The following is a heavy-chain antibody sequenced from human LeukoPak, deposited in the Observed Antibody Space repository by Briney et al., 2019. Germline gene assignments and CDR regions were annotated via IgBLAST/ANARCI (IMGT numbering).Heavy chain of an antibody. CDR1: GYIFTNCY. Sequence: GESLQISCKVSGYIFTNCYIGWVRQMPGEGPEWMGIIYPGDSDTRYSPSFQGQVTISADKSITTAYLQWSSLRASDTAMYYCARPANRGDAFDIWGQGTMVTVSS. V-gene: IGHV5-51*01. D-gene: IGHD2/OR15-2a*01. CDR3: ARPANRGDAFDI. J-gene: IGHJ3*02. CDR2: IYPGDSDT.